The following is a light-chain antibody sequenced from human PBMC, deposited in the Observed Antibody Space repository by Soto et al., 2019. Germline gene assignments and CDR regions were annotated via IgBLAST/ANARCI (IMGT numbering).Light chain of an antibody. Sequence: DIQLNQSPSTLSASVADRVTITCRASQSINIWLAWYQQKPGRAPKLLIYKASTLESGVPSRFSGSGSGTEFTLTISSLQPDDFATYYCQQYNVYWTFGEGTKV. CDR3: QQYNVYWT. V-gene: IGKV1-5*03. J-gene: IGKJ1*01. CDR1: QSINIW. CDR2: KAS.